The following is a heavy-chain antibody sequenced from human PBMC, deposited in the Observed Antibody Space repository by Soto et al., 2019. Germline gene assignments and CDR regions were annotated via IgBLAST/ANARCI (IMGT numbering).Heavy chain of an antibody. CDR3: EKDHGSSGWGDDYFDY. CDR2: ISGTGGNT. D-gene: IGHD6-19*01. J-gene: IGHJ4*02. V-gene: IGHV3-23*01. Sequence: EVQLLESGGGLVQPGGSLRLSCAASGFTFSSYGMSWVRQRPGTGLEWVSAISGTGGNTYHADSVRGRFTVSRDNTKNAMYMQMNSLRAEDTAVYDCEKDHGSSGWGDDYFDYWGQGTLVTVSS. CDR1: GFTFSSYG.